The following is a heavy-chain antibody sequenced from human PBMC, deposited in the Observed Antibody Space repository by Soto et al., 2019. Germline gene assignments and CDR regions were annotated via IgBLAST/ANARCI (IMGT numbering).Heavy chain of an antibody. CDR3: ARVRFLEWLLYPTMDV. CDR1: GYTFTSYY. J-gene: IGHJ6*02. CDR2: INPSGGST. V-gene: IGHV1-46*01. Sequence: ASVKVSCKASGYTFTSYYMHWVRQAPGQGLEWMGIINPSGGSTSYAQKFQGRVTMTRDTSTSTVYMELSSLRSEDTAVYYCARVRFLEWLLYPTMDVWGQGTTVTVSS. D-gene: IGHD3-3*01.